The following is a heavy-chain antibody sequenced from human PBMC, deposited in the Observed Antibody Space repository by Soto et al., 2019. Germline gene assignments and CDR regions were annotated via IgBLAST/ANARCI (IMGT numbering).Heavy chain of an antibody. Sequence: ASVKVSCKASGYTFTSYGISWVRQAPGQGLEWMGWISAYNGDTNYAQKLQGRVTMTTDTSTSTAYMELRSLRSDDTAVYYCARDQKIAAAGTSGYWGQGTLVTVSS. J-gene: IGHJ4*02. D-gene: IGHD6-13*01. CDR3: ARDQKIAAAGTSGY. CDR2: ISAYNGDT. V-gene: IGHV1-18*04. CDR1: GYTFTSYG.